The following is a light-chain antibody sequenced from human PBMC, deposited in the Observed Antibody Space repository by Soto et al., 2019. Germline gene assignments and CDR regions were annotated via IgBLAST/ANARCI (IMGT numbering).Light chain of an antibody. J-gene: IGLJ3*02. V-gene: IGLV2-14*01. CDR1: NSDVGGHDY. CDR3: SSYTSSTTLGV. Sequence: QSALTQPASVSGSPGQSITISCTGTNSDVGGHDYVSWYQQHPGKAPKLMIYEVSHRPSGVSNRFSGSRSGNTASLTISGLQAEDEADYYCSSYTSSTTLGVFGGGTKLTVL. CDR2: EVS.